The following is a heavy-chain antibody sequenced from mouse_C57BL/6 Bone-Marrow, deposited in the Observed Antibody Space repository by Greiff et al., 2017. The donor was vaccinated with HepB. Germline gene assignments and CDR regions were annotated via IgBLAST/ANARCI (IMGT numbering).Heavy chain of an antibody. V-gene: IGHV1-69*01. CDR1: GYTFTSYW. CDR2: IDPSDSYT. D-gene: IGHD1-1*01. J-gene: IGHJ2*01. CDR3: ARTEITTVVGSS. Sequence: QVQLQQPGAELVMPGASVKLSCKASGYTFTSYWMHWVKQRPGQGLEWIGEIDPSDSYTNYNQKFKDKSTLTVDKSSSTAYMQLSSLTSEDSAVYYCARTEITTVVGSSWCQGTTLTVSS.